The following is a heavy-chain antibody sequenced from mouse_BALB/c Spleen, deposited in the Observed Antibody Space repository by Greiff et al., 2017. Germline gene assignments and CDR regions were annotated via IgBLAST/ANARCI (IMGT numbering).Heavy chain of an antibody. CDR2: IWSGGST. CDR3: ARNYRYDCYAMDY. Sequence: QVQLKESGPGLVAPSQSLSITCTVSGFSLSRYSVHWVRQPPGKGLEWLGVIWSGGSTDYNAAFISRLSISKDNSKSQVFFKMNSLQADETAIYYCARNYRYDCYAMDYWGQGTSVTVSS. J-gene: IGHJ4*01. D-gene: IGHD2-14*01. CDR1: GFSLSRYS. V-gene: IGHV2-6-4*01.